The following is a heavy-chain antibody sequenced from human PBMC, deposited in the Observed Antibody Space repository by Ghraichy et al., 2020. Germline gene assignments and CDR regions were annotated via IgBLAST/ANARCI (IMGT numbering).Heavy chain of an antibody. Sequence: GEPLNISCAASGFTFSIYWMTWVRQAPGEGLEWLANINQDGSGTYYVGSVKGRFTISRDNAKSSLYLQMNSLRVEDTAVYYCLTLGQEGYYGSGTHFGYWGQGTLVTVSS. CDR1: GFTFSIYW. CDR2: INQDGSGT. D-gene: IGHD3-10*01. CDR3: LTLGQEGYYGSGTHFGY. J-gene: IGHJ4*02. V-gene: IGHV3-7*01.